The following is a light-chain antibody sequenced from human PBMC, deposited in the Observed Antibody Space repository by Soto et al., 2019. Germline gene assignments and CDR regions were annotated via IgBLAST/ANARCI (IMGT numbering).Light chain of an antibody. CDR3: QQYNGWPIT. J-gene: IGKJ5*01. Sequence: EIVMTQSPATLSVSPGERATLSCRASQSVSSNLAWYQQKPGQAPRLLIYGASNRATGIPARFSGSGSGTDFTLTISSLQSEDFAVYYCQQYNGWPITFGQGTRLEI. V-gene: IGKV3D-15*01. CDR2: GAS. CDR1: QSVSSN.